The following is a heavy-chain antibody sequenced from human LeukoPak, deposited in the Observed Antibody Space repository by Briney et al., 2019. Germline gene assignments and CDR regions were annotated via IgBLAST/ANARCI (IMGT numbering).Heavy chain of an antibody. CDR1: GFTIFTCD. CDR3: GIDPNAPYVSDFNS. Sequence: GGSLRKISAACGFTIFTCDLSCVRQSPGKGLEWVSAISGSDAGTYYADSVKGRFTITRRNSKNTLYLQMNSLRAEDTALYHCGIDPNAPYVSDFNSCGQRETVSVSS. J-gene: IGHJ3*02. V-gene: IGHV3-23*01. CDR2: ISGSDAGT. D-gene: IGHD3-16*01.